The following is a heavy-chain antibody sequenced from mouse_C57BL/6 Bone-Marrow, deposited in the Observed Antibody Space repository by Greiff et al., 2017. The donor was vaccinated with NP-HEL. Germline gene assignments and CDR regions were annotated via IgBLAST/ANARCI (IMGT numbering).Heavy chain of an antibody. CDR2: ISSGSSTI. V-gene: IGHV5-17*01. CDR3: ARCYYGSSPYAMDY. Sequence: EVKLVESGGGLVKPGGSLKLSCAASGFTFSDYGMHWVRQAPEKGLEWVAYISSGSSTIYYADTVKGRFTISRDNAKNTLFLQMTSLRSEDTAMYYCARCYYGSSPYAMDYWGQGTSVTVSS. D-gene: IGHD1-1*01. CDR1: GFTFSDYG. J-gene: IGHJ4*01.